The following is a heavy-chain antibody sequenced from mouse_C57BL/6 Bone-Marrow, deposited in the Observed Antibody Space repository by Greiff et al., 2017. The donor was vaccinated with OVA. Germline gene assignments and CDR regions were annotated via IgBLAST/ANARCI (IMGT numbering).Heavy chain of an antibody. CDR2: ISDGGSYT. J-gene: IGHJ3*01. CDR3: AREGYDYDGAY. V-gene: IGHV5-4*01. Sequence: EVKLMESGGGLVKPGGSLKLSCAASGFTFSSYAMSWVRQTPEKRLEWVATISDGGSYTYYPDNVKGRFTISRDNAKNNLYLQMSHLKSEDTAMYYCAREGYDYDGAYWGQGTLVTVSA. CDR1: GFTFSSYA. D-gene: IGHD2-4*01.